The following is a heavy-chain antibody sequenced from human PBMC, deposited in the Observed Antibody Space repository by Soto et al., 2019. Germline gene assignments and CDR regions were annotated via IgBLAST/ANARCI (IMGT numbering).Heavy chain of an antibody. Sequence: QVQLQESGPGLVKPSQTLSLTCTVSGGSISSGDYYWSWIRQPPGKGLEWIGYIYYSGSTYYNPSLKSRVTISVDTSKNQFSLKLSSVTAADTAVYYCARGGWGYDFWSGLHDYWGQGTLVTVSS. CDR1: GGSISSGDYY. CDR2: IYYSGST. D-gene: IGHD3-3*01. J-gene: IGHJ4*02. V-gene: IGHV4-30-4*01. CDR3: ARGGWGYDFWSGLHDY.